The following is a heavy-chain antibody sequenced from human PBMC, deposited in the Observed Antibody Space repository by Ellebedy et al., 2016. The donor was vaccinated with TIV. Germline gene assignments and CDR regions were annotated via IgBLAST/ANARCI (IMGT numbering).Heavy chain of an antibody. J-gene: IGHJ4*02. CDR3: ARSFLWFGETDY. V-gene: IGHV4-59*01. D-gene: IGHD3-10*01. CDR2: IHYSGST. CDR1: GGSISCYY. Sequence: MPGGSLTLSCTVSGGSISCYYWSWIRQPPGKGLEWIGYIHYSGSTNYNPSFKNRVTISLDTSKNQFSLKLSSVTAADTAVYYCARSFLWFGETDYWGQGTLVTVSS.